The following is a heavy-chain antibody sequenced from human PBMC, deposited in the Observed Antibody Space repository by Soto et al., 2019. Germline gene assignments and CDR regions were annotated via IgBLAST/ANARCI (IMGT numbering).Heavy chain of an antibody. Sequence: GGSLRLSCAASGFTFDDYGMSWVRQAPGKGLEWVSGINWNGGSTGYADSVKGRFTISRDNAKNSLYLQMNSLRAEDTALYHCAIFIWGSYRGDYMDVWGKGTTVTVSS. J-gene: IGHJ6*03. V-gene: IGHV3-20*01. CDR2: INWNGGST. CDR1: GFTFDDYG. D-gene: IGHD3-16*02. CDR3: AIFIWGSYRGDYMDV.